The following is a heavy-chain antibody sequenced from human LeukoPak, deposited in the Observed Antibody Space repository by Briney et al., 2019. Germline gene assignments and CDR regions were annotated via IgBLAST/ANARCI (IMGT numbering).Heavy chain of an antibody. CDR1: GGSFSGYY. J-gene: IGHJ5*02. D-gene: IGHD3-22*01. CDR3: SRCTKGFRGLYYYDSSGIAP. Sequence: SETLSLTCAVYGGSFSGYYWSWIRQPPGKGLEWIGEINHSGSTNYNPSLKSRVTISVDTSKNQFSLKLSSVTAADTAVYYCSRCTKGFRGLYYYDSSGIAPWGQGTLVTVCS. V-gene: IGHV4-34*01. CDR2: INHSGST.